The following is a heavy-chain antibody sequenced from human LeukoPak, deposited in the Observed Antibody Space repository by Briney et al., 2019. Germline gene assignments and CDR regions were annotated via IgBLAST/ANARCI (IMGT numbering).Heavy chain of an antibody. CDR3: ARVLSSSWFDAFDI. CDR2: IKQDGSEK. V-gene: IGHV3-7*01. J-gene: IGHJ3*02. D-gene: IGHD6-13*01. Sequence: GGSLRPSCAASGFTFSSYWMSWVRQAPGKGLEWVANIKQDGSEKYYVDSVKGRFTISRDNAKNSLYLQMNSLRAEDTAVYYCARVLSSSWFDAFDIWGQGTMVTVSS. CDR1: GFTFSSYW.